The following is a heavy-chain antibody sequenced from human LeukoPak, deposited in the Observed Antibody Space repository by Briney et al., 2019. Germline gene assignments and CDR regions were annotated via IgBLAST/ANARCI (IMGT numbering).Heavy chain of an antibody. CDR1: GGSISSSSYY. CDR3: ARHGVRGSYSSFDY. V-gene: IGHV4-39*01. D-gene: IGHD1-26*01. CDR2: IYYSGST. J-gene: IGHJ4*02. Sequence: PSETLSLTCTVSGGSISSSSYYWGWNRQPPGKGLEWIGSIYYSGSTYYNPSLKSRVTISVDTSKNQFSLKLSSVTAADTAVYYCARHGVRGSYSSFDYWGQGTLVTVSS.